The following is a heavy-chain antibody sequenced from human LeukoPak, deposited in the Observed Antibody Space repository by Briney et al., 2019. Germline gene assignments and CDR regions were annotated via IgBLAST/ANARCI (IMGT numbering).Heavy chain of an antibody. CDR1: GFTFSRDW. CDR3: ARKIAPGVYY. Sequence: GGSLGLSCAASGFTFSRDWMSWVRQAPGKGLEWVANIKEDGSEKYYGDFVKGRFTISRDNAKKSLYLQMNSLRDEDTAVYYCARKIAPGVYYWGQGTLVTVSS. J-gene: IGHJ4*02. D-gene: IGHD6-13*01. V-gene: IGHV3-7*01. CDR2: IKEDGSEK.